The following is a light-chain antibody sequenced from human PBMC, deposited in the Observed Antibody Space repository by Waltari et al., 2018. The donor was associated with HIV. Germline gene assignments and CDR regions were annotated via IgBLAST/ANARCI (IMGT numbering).Light chain of an antibody. CDR2: EDS. CDR3: QSYDQTIPCV. J-gene: IGLJ1*01. Sequence: NFVLTQPHSVSESPGKTVTISCARSSGNIANNHAQCDQQRPGGAPTPGSYEDSHRPAGVPDRFSGSIDTSSNSASLTIYELKTEDEADYYCQSYDQTIPCVFGTGTRLTVL. CDR1: SGNIANNH. V-gene: IGLV6-57*03.